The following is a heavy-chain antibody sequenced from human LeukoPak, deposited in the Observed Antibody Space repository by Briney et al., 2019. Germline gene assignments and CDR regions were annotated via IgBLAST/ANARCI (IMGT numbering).Heavy chain of an antibody. CDR2: IKQDGSEK. CDR3: SLDSSGYGGDAFDI. CDR1: GFTFSSYW. J-gene: IGHJ3*02. V-gene: IGHV3-7*01. D-gene: IGHD3-22*01. Sequence: GGSLRLSCAASGFTFSSYWMSWVCQAPGKGLEWVANIKQDGSEKYYVDSVKGRFTISRDNAKNSLYLQMNSLRAEDTAVYYCSLDSSGYGGDAFDIWGQGTMVTVSS.